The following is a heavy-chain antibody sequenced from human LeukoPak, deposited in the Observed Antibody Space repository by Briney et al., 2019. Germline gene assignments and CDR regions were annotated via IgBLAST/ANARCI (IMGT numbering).Heavy chain of an antibody. J-gene: IGHJ6*03. D-gene: IGHD4-17*01. CDR3: ARAPDGDFYMDV. V-gene: IGHV4-59*01. Sequence: SETLSLTCTVSGGSISSYYWSWIRQLPGKGLEWIGYIYYSGSTNYNPSLKSRVTISVDTSKNQFSLKLSSVTAADTAVYYCARAPDGDFYMDVWGKGATVTVSS. CDR2: IYYSGST. CDR1: GGSISSYY.